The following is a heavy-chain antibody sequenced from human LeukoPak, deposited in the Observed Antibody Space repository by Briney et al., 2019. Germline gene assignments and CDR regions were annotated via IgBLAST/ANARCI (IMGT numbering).Heavy chain of an antibody. Sequence: SETLSLTCTVSGGSISSYYWSWIRQPPGKGLEWIGYIYYSGSTNYNPSLKSRVTISVDTSKNQFSLKLSSVTAADTAVYYCASASVYSRYYYYYGMDVWGQGTTVTVSS. CDR2: IYYSGST. CDR3: ASASVYSRYYYYYGMDV. V-gene: IGHV4-59*12. CDR1: GGSISSYY. J-gene: IGHJ6*02. D-gene: IGHD4-11*01.